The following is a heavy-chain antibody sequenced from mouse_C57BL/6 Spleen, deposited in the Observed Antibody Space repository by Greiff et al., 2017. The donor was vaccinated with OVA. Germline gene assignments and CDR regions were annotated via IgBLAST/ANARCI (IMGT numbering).Heavy chain of an antibody. V-gene: IGHV2-2*01. J-gene: IGHJ4*01. CDR1: GFSLTSYG. Sequence: VQLQQSGPGLVQPSQSLSITCTVSGFSLTSYGVHWVRQSPGKGLEWLGVIWSGGSTDYNAAFISRLSISKDNSKSQVFFKMNSLQADDTAIYYCARNQNSNYVRVYYAMDYWGQGTSVTVSS. CDR3: ARNQNSNYVRVYYAMDY. CDR2: IWSGGST. D-gene: IGHD2-5*01.